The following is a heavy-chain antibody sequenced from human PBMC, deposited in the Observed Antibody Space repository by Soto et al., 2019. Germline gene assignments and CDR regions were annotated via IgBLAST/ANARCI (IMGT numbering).Heavy chain of an antibody. Sequence: SETLSLTCTVSGGSISSSSYYWGWIRQPPGKGLEWIGSISYSGSTYYNPSLKSRVTVSVDTSKNQISLKLSSVTAADTAVYYCASRHRYCSSTSCYTGFDPWGQGTLVTVSS. J-gene: IGHJ5*02. CDR2: ISYSGST. V-gene: IGHV4-39*01. CDR3: ASRHRYCSSTSCYTGFDP. CDR1: GGSISSSSYY. D-gene: IGHD2-2*02.